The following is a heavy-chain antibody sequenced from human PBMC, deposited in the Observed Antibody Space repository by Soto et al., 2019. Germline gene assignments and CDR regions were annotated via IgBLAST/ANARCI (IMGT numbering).Heavy chain of an antibody. V-gene: IGHV5-51*01. CDR3: VRVRENAGDY. J-gene: IGHJ4*02. D-gene: IGHD3-16*01. CDR1: GYSFTSYW. CDR2: IYPGDSDT. Sequence: GESLKISCQGSGYSFTSYWIGWVRQMPGKGLEWMGIIYPGDSDTRYSPSFQGQVTISADKSISTAYLQWSSLKASDTAIYYCVRVRENAGDYWGQGTLVTVSS.